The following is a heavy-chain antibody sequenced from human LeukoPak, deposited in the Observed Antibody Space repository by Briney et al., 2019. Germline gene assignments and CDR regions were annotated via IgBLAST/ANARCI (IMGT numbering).Heavy chain of an antibody. J-gene: IGHJ3*02. CDR1: GFTFSSYS. Sequence: GGSLRLSCAASGFTFSSYSMNWVRQAPGKGLEWVSSISSSGTYVYYADSVKGRFTIPRDNAKNSLSLQMNCLRADDAAVYYCARASSKQLAGYLPDGFDIWGQGTMVTVSS. CDR3: ARASSKQLAGYLPDGFDI. CDR2: ISSSGTYV. V-gene: IGHV3-21*01. D-gene: IGHD3-9*01.